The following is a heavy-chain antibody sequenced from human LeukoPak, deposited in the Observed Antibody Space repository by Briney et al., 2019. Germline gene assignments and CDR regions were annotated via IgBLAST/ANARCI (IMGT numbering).Heavy chain of an antibody. CDR1: GYTLTRYD. CDR3: ARGVIVVVPAARSLTFDP. D-gene: IGHD2-2*01. CDR2: MNPNSGNT. J-gene: IGHJ5*02. Sequence: ASVKVSCKASGYTLTRYDINGVRQATGQGRECMGWMNPNSGNTGYAQKFRGRVTMTRTTSIRTAYMELSSLRSEDTAVYCCARGVIVVVPAARSLTFDPWGQGTLVTVSS. V-gene: IGHV1-8*01.